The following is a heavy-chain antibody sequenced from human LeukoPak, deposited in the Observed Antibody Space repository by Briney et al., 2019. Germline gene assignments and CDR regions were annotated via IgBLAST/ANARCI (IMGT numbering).Heavy chain of an antibody. Sequence: ASVKVSCKASGYTFTGYYMHWARQAPGQGLEWMGWINPNSGGTNYAQKFQGRVTMTRDTSISTAYMELSRLRADDTAVYYCARVGGQNSGYASFDYWGQGTLVTVSS. CDR2: INPNSGGT. V-gene: IGHV1-2*02. D-gene: IGHD5-12*01. J-gene: IGHJ4*02. CDR3: ARVGGQNSGYASFDY. CDR1: GYTFTGYY.